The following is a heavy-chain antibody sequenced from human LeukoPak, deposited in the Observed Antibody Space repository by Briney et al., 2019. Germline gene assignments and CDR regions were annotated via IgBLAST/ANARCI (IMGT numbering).Heavy chain of an antibody. CDR2: INPNSGGT. CDR1: GYTFTGYY. V-gene: IGHV1-2*02. J-gene: IGHJ6*02. D-gene: IGHD6-13*01. CDR3: ARVAQAVSGSYYYFWDWDV. Sequence: ASVKVSCKASGYTFTGYYMHWVRQAPGQGLEGMGWINPNSGGTNYAQKFQGRVTMTRDTSISTAYMELSRLRADDTAVYDCARVAQAVSGSYYYFWDWDVWGQGTTVTVSS.